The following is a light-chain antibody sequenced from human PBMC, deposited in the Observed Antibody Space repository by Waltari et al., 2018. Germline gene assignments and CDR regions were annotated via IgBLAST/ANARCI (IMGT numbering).Light chain of an antibody. CDR3: QQRADWPLT. J-gene: IGKJ4*01. V-gene: IGKV3-11*01. Sequence: EIVLTQSPATLSLSPGGRATLSCRASQSIQRYLGWYQQKPGQAPRLLIYHAYNRATGVPARFSGSGSETDFTLTISSLEPEDSAICYCQQRADWPLTFGGGTTVEIK. CDR2: HAY. CDR1: QSIQRY.